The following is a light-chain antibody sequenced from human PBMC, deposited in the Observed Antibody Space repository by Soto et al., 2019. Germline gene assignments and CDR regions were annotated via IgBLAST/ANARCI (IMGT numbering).Light chain of an antibody. Sequence: QSALTQPASVSASPGQSITISCTGTSSDVGGYNYVSWYQQLPGKAPKLMIYEVSNRPSGVSHRFSGSKSGKTASLTISGLQPDDEADYYCSSYTTSSTRVFGGGTKLTVL. V-gene: IGLV2-14*01. J-gene: IGLJ3*02. CDR3: SSYTTSSTRV. CDR1: SSDVGGYNY. CDR2: EVS.